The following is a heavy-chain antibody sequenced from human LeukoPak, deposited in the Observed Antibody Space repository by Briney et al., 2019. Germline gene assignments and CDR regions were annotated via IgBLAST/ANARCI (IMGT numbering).Heavy chain of an antibody. Sequence: SETLSLPCTVAGGSISTGDYYWSWIRQPPGKGLEWIGYIYYSGTTYYNPSLKGRISFSMQTSKNQFSLNLRSVTAADTAVYYCARDPVYGSGTFWGRGTLVTVSS. CDR1: GGSISTGDYY. CDR3: ARDPVYGSGTF. V-gene: IGHV4-30-4*01. D-gene: IGHD3-10*01. J-gene: IGHJ4*02. CDR2: IYYSGTT.